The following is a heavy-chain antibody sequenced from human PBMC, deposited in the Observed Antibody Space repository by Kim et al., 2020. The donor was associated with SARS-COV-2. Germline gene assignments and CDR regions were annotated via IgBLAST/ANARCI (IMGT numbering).Heavy chain of an antibody. J-gene: IGHJ5*02. D-gene: IGHD6-13*01. V-gene: IGHV3-21*01. CDR1: GFTFSSYS. CDR3: ARDRGVAAAGSRPYNNWFDP. Sequence: GGSLRLSCAASGFTFSSYSMNWVRQAPGKGLEWVSSISSGSSYIYYADSVKGRFTISRDNAKNSLYLQMNSLRAEDTAVYYCARDRGVAAAGSRPYNNWFDPWGQGTLVTVSS. CDR2: ISSGSSYI.